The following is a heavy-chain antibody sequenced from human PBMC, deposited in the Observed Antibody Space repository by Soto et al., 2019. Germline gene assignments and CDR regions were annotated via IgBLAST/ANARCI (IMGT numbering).Heavy chain of an antibody. D-gene: IGHD6-13*01. Sequence: EVQLLESGGGLVQPGGSLRLSCAASGFTFSSYAMSWVRQAPGKGLEWVSAISGSGGSTYYADSVKGRFTISRDNSKTTLYLQMNSLRAEDTAIYYCAKDTRAAADPYYFDCWGQGTLVTVSS. CDR3: AKDTRAAADPYYFDC. CDR1: GFTFSSYA. V-gene: IGHV3-23*01. CDR2: ISGSGGST. J-gene: IGHJ4*02.